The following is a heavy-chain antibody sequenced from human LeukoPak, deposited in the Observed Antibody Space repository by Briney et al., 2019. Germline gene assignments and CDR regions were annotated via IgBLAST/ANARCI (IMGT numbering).Heavy chain of an antibody. CDR2: IYYSGST. CDR1: GGSISSYY. J-gene: IGHJ5*02. CDR3: ARGVPQGWVHWFDP. V-gene: IGHV4-59*01. D-gene: IGHD1-26*01. Sequence: KPSETLSLTCTVSGGSISSYYWNWIRQPPGKGLEWIGYIYYSGSTKYNPSLKSRVTISADTSKNQFSLKLSSVTAADTAVYYCARGVPQGWVHWFDPWGQGTLVTVSS.